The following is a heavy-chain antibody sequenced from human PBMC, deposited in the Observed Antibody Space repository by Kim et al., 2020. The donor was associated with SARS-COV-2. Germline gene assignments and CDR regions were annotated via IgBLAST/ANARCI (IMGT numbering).Heavy chain of an antibody. D-gene: IGHD1-26*01. V-gene: IGHV3-30*03. CDR3: ARNLVGDTDLGP. CDR2: ISYEGSTQ. CDR1: GFTFSSHV. Sequence: GGSLRLSCAASGFTFSSHVMHWVRQAPGKGLEWVALISYEGSTQKYTDSVKGRFTVSRDNSKNTLLLQMNSLRPEATAVYYCARNLVGDTDLGPWGQGTLVTVSS. J-gene: IGHJ5*02.